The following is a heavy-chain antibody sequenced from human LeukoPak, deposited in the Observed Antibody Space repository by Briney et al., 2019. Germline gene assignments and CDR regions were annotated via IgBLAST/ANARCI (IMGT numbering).Heavy chain of an antibody. CDR3: ARDYYDSRGEAFDI. CDR2: IYYSGTT. J-gene: IGHJ3*02. V-gene: IGHV4-59*11. Sequence: PSETLSLTCTVSGGSIGSHYWSWIRQPPGEGLEWIGYIYYSGTTSYNPSLKSRVTISVDTSKSQFSLKLSSVTAADTAVYYCARDYYDSRGEAFDIWGLGTMVTVSS. CDR1: GGSIGSHY. D-gene: IGHD3-22*01.